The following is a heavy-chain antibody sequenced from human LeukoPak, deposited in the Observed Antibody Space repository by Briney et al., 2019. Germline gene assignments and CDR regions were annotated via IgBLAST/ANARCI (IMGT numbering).Heavy chain of an antibody. V-gene: IGHV4-39*01. CDR3: ARLRGGVQLWGD. CDR2: LSHAGTN. Sequence: SETLSLTCTVSGGSITSNSYSWGWIRQPPGKGLQWIVTLSHAGTNYYNPSLKSRVTMPVDRSKNQRSLKLTSVTATDTAVYYCARLRGGVQLWGDWGQGTLVTVSS. J-gene: IGHJ4*02. CDR1: GGSITSNSYS. D-gene: IGHD5-18*01.